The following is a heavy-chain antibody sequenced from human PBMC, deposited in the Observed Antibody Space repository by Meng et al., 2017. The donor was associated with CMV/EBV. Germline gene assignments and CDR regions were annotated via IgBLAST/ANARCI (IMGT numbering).Heavy chain of an antibody. D-gene: IGHD3-3*01. Sequence: ASVPVSCKASGYTFTSYGISWVRQAPGQGLEWMGWISAYNGNTNYAQKLQGRVTMTTDTSTSTAYLERRSLRSDDTAVYYCARDHITIVGVVIIHPWDYWGQGTLVTVSS. V-gene: IGHV1-18*01. CDR3: ARDHITIVGVVIIHPWDY. CDR1: GYTFTSYG. CDR2: ISAYNGNT. J-gene: IGHJ4*02.